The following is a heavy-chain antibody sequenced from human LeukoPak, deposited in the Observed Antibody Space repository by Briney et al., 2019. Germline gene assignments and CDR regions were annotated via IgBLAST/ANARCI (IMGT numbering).Heavy chain of an antibody. CDR1: GYXFPNYW. D-gene: IGHD6-13*01. Sequence: GESLKISCNGSGYXFPNYWISWVRQMPGKGLEWMGIINPADSDTRYSPSFQGQVTISADESMSTAYLQWSSLKASDTAIYYCARRDISSWFFDDWGQGTLVTVSS. CDR3: ARRDISSWFFDD. J-gene: IGHJ4*02. V-gene: IGHV5-51*01. CDR2: INPADSDT.